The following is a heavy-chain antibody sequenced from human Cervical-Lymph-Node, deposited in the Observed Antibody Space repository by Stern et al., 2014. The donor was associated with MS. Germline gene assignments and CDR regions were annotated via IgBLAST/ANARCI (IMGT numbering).Heavy chain of an antibody. Sequence: VQLVGSGAEVKKPGESLRISCEVSGYKFTNNWIGWVRQMPGKGLEWMGIIYPGDSETRYSPSFQGQVTILVDKSNTTAYLQWSSLKASDTALYYCARRGHGYMGIDYWGQGTPVTVSS. D-gene: IGHD5-24*01. CDR3: ARRGHGYMGIDY. CDR1: GYKFTNNW. J-gene: IGHJ4*02. V-gene: IGHV5-51*03. CDR2: IYPGDSET.